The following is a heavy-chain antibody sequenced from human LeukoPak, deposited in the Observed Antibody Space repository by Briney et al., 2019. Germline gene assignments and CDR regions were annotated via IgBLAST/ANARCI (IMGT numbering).Heavy chain of an antibody. J-gene: IGHJ5*02. CDR1: GFTIISNSYY. CDR2: ICSSEST. V-gene: IGHV4-39*01. CDR3: ARQAAVTGTSSFDP. D-gene: IGHD6-19*01. Sequence: SETLSLTCTVSGFTIISNSYYWGWLRQPPGKGLEWIGSICSSESTSYNPALKSLVTLSVDTSKNQFSLKLSSVTAADTAFYFCARQAAVTGTSSFDPWGDGTLVTVSS.